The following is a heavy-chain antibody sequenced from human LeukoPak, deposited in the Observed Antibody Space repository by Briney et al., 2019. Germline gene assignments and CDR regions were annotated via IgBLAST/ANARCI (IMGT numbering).Heavy chain of an antibody. CDR1: GFTFSSYA. J-gene: IGHJ4*02. CDR2: ISSSGDDT. D-gene: IGHD7-27*01. CDR3: AKGQTWASVYFDS. Sequence: PGGSLRLSCAASGFTFSSYAMSWVRQAPGQGLEYISAISSSGDDTLYADSVKGRFTISRDNFKNTLYLQMNSLRAEDTAVYYCAKGQTWASVYFDSWGQGTLVTVSS. V-gene: IGHV3-23*01.